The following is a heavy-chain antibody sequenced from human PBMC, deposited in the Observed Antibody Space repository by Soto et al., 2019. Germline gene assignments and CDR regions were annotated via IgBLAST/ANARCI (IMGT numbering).Heavy chain of an antibody. J-gene: IGHJ6*02. CDR2: IVVGSGNT. V-gene: IGHV1-58*01. CDR1: GFTFTSSA. D-gene: IGHD3-10*01. CDR3: AASRSGSGSYYTRYYYYYYGMDV. Sequence: SVKVSCKASGFTFTSSAVQWVRQARGQRLEWIGWIVVGSGNTNYAQKFQERVTITRDMSTSTAHTERSSLRSEDTAVYYCAASRSGSGSYYTRYYYYYYGMDVWGQGTTVTVSS.